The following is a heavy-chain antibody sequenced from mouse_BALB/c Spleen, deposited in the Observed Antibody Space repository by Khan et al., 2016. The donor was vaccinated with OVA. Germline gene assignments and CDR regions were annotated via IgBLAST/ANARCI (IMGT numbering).Heavy chain of an antibody. Sequence: QVQLQQSGAELARPGASVKMSCKASGYTFTSNTMHWVKQRPGQGLEWTGYINPSSGFTNFNQKFKDKATLTADKSSSTAYMQLSSLTSEDSAVFYCARRTTVYAMDYWGQGTSVTVSS. CDR1: GYTFTSNT. J-gene: IGHJ4*01. D-gene: IGHD1-1*01. V-gene: IGHV1-4*01. CDR2: INPSSGFT. CDR3: ARRTTVYAMDY.